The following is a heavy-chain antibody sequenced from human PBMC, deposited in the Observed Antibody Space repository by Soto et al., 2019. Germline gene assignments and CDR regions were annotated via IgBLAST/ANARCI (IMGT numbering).Heavy chain of an antibody. D-gene: IGHD2-2*01. CDR2: IYPGDSDT. CDR3: AGLYILVVPAAIGTAFDI. CDR1: GYSFTSYW. J-gene: IGHJ3*02. Sequence: GESMKISCKGSGYSFTSYWIGWVRQMPGKGLEWMGIIYPGDSDTRYSPSFQGQVTISADKSISTAYLQWSSVKASDTAMYYCAGLYILVVPAAIGTAFDIWGQGTMVTVSS. V-gene: IGHV5-51*01.